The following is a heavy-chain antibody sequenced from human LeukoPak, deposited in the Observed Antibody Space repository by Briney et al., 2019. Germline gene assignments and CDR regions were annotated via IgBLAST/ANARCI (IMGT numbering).Heavy chain of an antibody. CDR2: IDPSDSYT. D-gene: IGHD2-15*01. J-gene: IGHJ5*02. CDR1: GYSFTSYW. Sequence: GESLRISCKGSGYSFTSYWISWVRQMPGKGLEWMGRIDPSDSYTNYSPSLQGHVTISADKSISTAYLQWSSLKASDTAMYYCARRKGYCSGGSCYSGWFDPWGQGTLVTVSS. CDR3: ARRKGYCSGGSCYSGWFDP. V-gene: IGHV5-10-1*01.